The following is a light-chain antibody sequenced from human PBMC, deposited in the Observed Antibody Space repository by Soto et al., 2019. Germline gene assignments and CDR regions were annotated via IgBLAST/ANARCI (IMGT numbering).Light chain of an antibody. J-gene: IGKJ1*01. CDR1: QGIGND. V-gene: IGKV1-17*01. CDR3: LQHNSCPPT. CDR2: DAS. Sequence: DIKMTQFPSSLSASVGDRVTITCRASQGIGNDLGWFQQKPGKAPKRLIFDASHLQSGVPSRFSGSGSGTEFTLTITSLQPEDFAIYYCLQHNSCPPTFGQGTKVEMK.